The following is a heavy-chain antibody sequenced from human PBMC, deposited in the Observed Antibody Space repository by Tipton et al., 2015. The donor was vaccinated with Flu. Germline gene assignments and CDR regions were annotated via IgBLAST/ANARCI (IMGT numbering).Heavy chain of an antibody. V-gene: IGHV3-30-3*01. CDR1: GFPLSDYV. CDR2: ISFEGNRI. Sequence: SLRLSCAASGFPLSDYVLHWVRQAPGKGLEWVADISFEGNRIHYADSVKGRFTISTDSSKNTLYLQMHSLKSDDTAVYFCAREAMTAVTSPSWGLYDSSDFRLLFWGQGTLVTVAS. D-gene: IGHD3-22*01. CDR3: AREAMTAVTSPSWGLYDSSDFRLLF. J-gene: IGHJ4*02.